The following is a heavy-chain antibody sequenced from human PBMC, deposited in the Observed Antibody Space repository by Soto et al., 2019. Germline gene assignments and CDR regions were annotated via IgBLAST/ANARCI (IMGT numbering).Heavy chain of an antibody. CDR2: ISAYNGNT. Sequence: ASVKVSCKASGYTFTSYGISWVRQAPGQGLEWMGWISAYNGNTNYAQKLQGRVTMTTDTSTSTAYMELRSLRSDDTAVYYCARDHSGWYDRLDFDYWGQGTLVTVSS. V-gene: IGHV1-18*01. J-gene: IGHJ4*02. D-gene: IGHD6-19*01. CDR1: GYTFTSYG. CDR3: ARDHSGWYDRLDFDY.